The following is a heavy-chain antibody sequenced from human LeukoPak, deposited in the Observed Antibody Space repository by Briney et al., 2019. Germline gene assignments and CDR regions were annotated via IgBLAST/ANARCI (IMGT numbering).Heavy chain of an antibody. D-gene: IGHD2-2*01. Sequence: ASVKVSCKASGYTFTSYDINWVRQATGQGLEWMGWMNPNSGNTGYAQKFQGRVTMTRNTSISTAYMELSSLRSEDTAVYYCARAGPAAILSALFGITYYYYYMDVWGKGTTVTVSS. J-gene: IGHJ6*03. CDR1: GYTFTSYD. CDR2: MNPNSGNT. V-gene: IGHV1-8*01. CDR3: ARAGPAAILSALFGITYYYYYMDV.